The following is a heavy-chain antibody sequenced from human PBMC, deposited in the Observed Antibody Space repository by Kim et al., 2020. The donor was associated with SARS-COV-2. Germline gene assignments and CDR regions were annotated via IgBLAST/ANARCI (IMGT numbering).Heavy chain of an antibody. V-gene: IGHV3-23*01. CDR2: IGGDEST. CDR3: AKDLYDYSAMDV. CDR1: GFIFRTNA. Sequence: GGSLRLSCVGSGFIFRTNAMNWVRQTPGKGLEWVSGIGGDESTHYADSVKGRFTISRDNSRNTLHLQMSSLRVEDTAIYYCAKDLYDYSAMDVLGQGTTV. J-gene: IGHJ6*02. D-gene: IGHD3-10*01.